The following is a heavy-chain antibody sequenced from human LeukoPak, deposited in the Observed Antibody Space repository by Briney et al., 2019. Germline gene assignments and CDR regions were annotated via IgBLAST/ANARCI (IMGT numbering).Heavy chain of an antibody. D-gene: IGHD6-13*01. J-gene: IGHJ6*02. CDR1: AFPLSSYG. CDR2: IWYDGSNK. CDR3: ARDLAADKRAMDV. Sequence: GGSLRLSCAASAFPLSSYGMQWVRQAPGKGLEWVAVIWYDGSNKYYADSVKGRFTISRDNSKNTLYLQMNSLRADDTAVYYCARDLAADKRAMDVWGQGTTVTVSS. V-gene: IGHV3-33*01.